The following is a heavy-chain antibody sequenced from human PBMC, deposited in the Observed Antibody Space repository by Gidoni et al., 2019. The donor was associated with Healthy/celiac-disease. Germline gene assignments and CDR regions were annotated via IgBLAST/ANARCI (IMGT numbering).Heavy chain of an antibody. Sequence: EVQLVVSGGGLVKPGGSLRLSCAASGFTFSSYSMNWVRQAPGKGVEWVSSISSSSSYVYYADSVKGRFTLSRDNAKNSLYLQMNSLRAEDTAVYYCARDREKGGYGKSDYWGQGTLVTVSS. D-gene: IGHD3-22*01. CDR1: GFTFSSYS. J-gene: IGHJ4*02. V-gene: IGHV3-21*01. CDR3: ARDREKGGYGKSDY. CDR2: ISSSSSYV.